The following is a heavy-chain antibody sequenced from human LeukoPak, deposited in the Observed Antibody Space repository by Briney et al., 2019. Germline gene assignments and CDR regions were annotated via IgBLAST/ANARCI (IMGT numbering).Heavy chain of an antibody. CDR2: INANGRTT. V-gene: IGHV3-74*01. CDR3: ARVLSGSWDWFDP. D-gene: IGHD3-22*01. CDR1: GFTFSGYW. Sequence: GGSVRLSCAASGFTFSGYWIHWVRQAPGKGLEWVSRINANGRTTTYADSVKGRFTISRDNAKNTVYLQMNSLRAEDTAVYYCARVLSGSWDWFDPWGQGTLVTVSS. J-gene: IGHJ5*02.